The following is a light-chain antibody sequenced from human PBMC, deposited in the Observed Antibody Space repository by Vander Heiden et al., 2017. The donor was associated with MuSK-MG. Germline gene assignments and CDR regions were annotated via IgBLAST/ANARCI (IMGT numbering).Light chain of an antibody. CDR3: LQSSMSPRT. V-gene: IGKV1-39*01. CDR2: AAS. Sequence: IQLTQSATPLSASVGDRITITCRARQSSSKFLDWYQQKPGKAPKLLIYAASSLESGVPSKFSGSGSGTDFTLTISSLEPEDSAIYYCLQSSMSPRTFGGGTKVEIK. J-gene: IGKJ4*01. CDR1: QSSSKF.